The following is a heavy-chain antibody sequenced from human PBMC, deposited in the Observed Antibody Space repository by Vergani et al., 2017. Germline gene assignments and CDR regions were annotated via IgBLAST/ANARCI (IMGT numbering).Heavy chain of an antibody. Sequence: QVQLVESGGGVVQPGRSLRLSCAASGFTFSSYAMHWVRQAPGKGLEWVAVISYDGSNKYYADSVKGRFTISRDNSKNTLYLQMNSLRAEDTAVYYCARDRGKIWPYCSGGSCYSGLFAYWGQGTLVTVSS. CDR3: ARDRGKIWPYCSGGSCYSGLFAY. CDR2: ISYDGSNK. D-gene: IGHD2-15*01. V-gene: IGHV3-30*01. J-gene: IGHJ4*02. CDR1: GFTFSSYA.